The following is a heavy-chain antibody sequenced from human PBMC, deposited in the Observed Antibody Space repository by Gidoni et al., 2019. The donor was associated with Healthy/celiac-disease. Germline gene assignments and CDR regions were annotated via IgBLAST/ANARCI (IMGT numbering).Heavy chain of an antibody. V-gene: IGHV3-21*01. CDR2: ISSSSSYI. CDR1: GFTFSRYS. D-gene: IGHD6-19*01. CDR3: ARDLGSGWSFDY. Sequence: EVQLVVSGGGLVNPGGSLRLSCAASGFTFSRYSMHWVLQAPGKGLDWVSSISSSSSYIYYADSVKGRFTISRDNAKNSLYLQMNSLRAEDTAVYYCARDLGSGWSFDYWGQGTLVTVSS. J-gene: IGHJ4*02.